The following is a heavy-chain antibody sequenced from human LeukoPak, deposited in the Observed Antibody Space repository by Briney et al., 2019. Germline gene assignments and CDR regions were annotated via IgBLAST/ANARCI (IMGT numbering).Heavy chain of an antibody. D-gene: IGHD5-12*01. V-gene: IGHV4-4*07. Sequence: SSEALSLTCTVSGGSINNYYWSWIRQSAGMGLEWIGRVHPSGSTDYNPSLKSRVTMSVDTSKNQFSLKLSSVTAADTAIYCCAEQIRGYSTTRTWGRGTLVTVSS. J-gene: IGHJ5*02. CDR3: AEQIRGYSTTRT. CDR2: VHPSGST. CDR1: GGSINNYY.